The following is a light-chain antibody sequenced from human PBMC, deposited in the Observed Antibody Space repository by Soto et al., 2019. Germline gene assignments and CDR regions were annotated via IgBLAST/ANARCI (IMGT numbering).Light chain of an antibody. CDR1: QSVNGY. V-gene: IGKV3-15*01. CDR2: RIF. Sequence: EIVMTQSPGTLSVFPGESVTLSCRASQSVNGYLDWFQHKPGQAPRLVLKRIFIRSIGVPARFSGSGSETEFTHTINGLQSEDSGVYYCLQHHAWPWTFGQGTKVEIK. CDR3: LQHHAWPWT. J-gene: IGKJ1*01.